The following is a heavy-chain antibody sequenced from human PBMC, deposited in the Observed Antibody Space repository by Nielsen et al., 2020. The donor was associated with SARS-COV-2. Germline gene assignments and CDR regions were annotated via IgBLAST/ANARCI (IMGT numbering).Heavy chain of an antibody. D-gene: IGHD6-19*01. CDR1: GFTFSNYG. CDR3: ARDEEWLGLDY. V-gene: IGHV3-33*01. Sequence: GGSLRLSCAASGFTFSNYGMHWVRQAPGKGLEWVALIWSDGSKKYYADSVKGRFTISRDNSKNPLYLQLNTLRAEDTAVYYCARDEEWLGLDYWGQGTLVTVSS. J-gene: IGHJ4*02. CDR2: IWSDGSKK.